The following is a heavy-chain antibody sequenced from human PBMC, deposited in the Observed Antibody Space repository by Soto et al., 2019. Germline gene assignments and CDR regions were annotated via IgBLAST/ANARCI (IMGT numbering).Heavy chain of an antibody. CDR2: ISSYGSDT. D-gene: IGHD3-16*01. Sequence: PGGSLRLSCADSGFTFSRNWMHWVRQAPGKGLVWVSRISSYGSDTHYADSVKGRFTISRDNAKNTLYLQMNSLRADDTAVYYCASNYAYAEGYYWYGIDVWGQGTTVTVSS. CDR1: GFTFSRNW. J-gene: IGHJ6*02. CDR3: ASNYAYAEGYYWYGIDV. V-gene: IGHV3-74*01.